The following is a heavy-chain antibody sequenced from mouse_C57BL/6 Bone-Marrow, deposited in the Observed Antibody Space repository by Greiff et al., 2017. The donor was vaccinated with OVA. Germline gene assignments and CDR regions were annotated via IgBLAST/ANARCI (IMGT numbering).Heavy chain of an antibody. D-gene: IGHD3-2*02. J-gene: IGHJ3*01. V-gene: IGHV1-55*01. CDR1: GYTFTSYW. CDR2: IYPGSGST. Sequence: QVQLKQPGAELVKPGASVKMSCKASGYTFTSYWITWVKQRPGQGLEWIGDIYPGSGSTNYNEKFKSKATLTVDTSSSTAYMQLSSLTSEDSAVYYCARSYSSGLAWFAYWGQGTLVTVSA. CDR3: ARSYSSGLAWFAY.